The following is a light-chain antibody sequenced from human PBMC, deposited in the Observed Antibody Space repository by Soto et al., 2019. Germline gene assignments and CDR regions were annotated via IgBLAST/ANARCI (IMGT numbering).Light chain of an antibody. CDR2: GAS. V-gene: IGKV3-20*01. CDR1: ESISRDY. Sequence: EMVLTQSPGTLSLSPGQRDTLSCRASESISRDYLAWYQQRLGQAPRLLIYGASTGATGIPDRFSGSGSGTDFTLTISRLEPEDFAIYYCQQYGGVPYTFGQGTKLEIK. CDR3: QQYGGVPYT. J-gene: IGKJ2*01.